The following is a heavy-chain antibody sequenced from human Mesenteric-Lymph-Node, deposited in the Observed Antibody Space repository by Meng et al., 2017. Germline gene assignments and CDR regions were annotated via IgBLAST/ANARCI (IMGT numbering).Heavy chain of an antibody. CDR3: ASTTTVVTRGAFDI. V-gene: IGHV4-59*01. CDR2: IYYSGST. CDR1: GGSISSYY. Sequence: SETLSLTCTVSGGSISSYYWSWIRQPPGKGLEWIGYIYYSGSTNYNPSLKSRVTISVDTSKNQFSLKLSSVTAADTAVYYCASTTTVVTRGAFDIWGQGKMVT. J-gene: IGHJ3*02. D-gene: IGHD4-23*01.